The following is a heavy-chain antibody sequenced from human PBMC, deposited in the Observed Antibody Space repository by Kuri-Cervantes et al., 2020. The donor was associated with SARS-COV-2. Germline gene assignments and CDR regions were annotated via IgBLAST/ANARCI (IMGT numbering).Heavy chain of an antibody. Sequence: SVKVSCKASGGTFSSYAISWVRQAPGQGLEWMGGIIPIFGTANYARKFQGRVTITADESTSTAYMELSRLRSDDTAVYYCARVDYGDYWVGFDYWGQGTLVTVSS. CDR1: GGTFSSYA. CDR3: ARVDYGDYWVGFDY. J-gene: IGHJ4*02. V-gene: IGHV1-69*13. D-gene: IGHD4-17*01. CDR2: IIPIFGTA.